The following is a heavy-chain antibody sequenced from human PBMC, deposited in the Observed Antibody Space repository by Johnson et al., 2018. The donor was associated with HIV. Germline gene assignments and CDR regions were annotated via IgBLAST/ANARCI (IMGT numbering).Heavy chain of an antibody. Sequence: QVLLVESGGGVVQPGRSLRVSCGASGFTFSSHDMHWVRQAPGKGLEWVAVISYDGSNQYCADSVKGRFTISRDNSKNTLYLQMNSLRAEDTAVYYCAKERTAMVTPFDAWGQGTRVTVSS. J-gene: IGHJ3*01. CDR2: ISYDGSNQ. D-gene: IGHD5-18*01. V-gene: IGHV3-30*18. CDR3: AKERTAMVTPFDA. CDR1: GFTFSSHD.